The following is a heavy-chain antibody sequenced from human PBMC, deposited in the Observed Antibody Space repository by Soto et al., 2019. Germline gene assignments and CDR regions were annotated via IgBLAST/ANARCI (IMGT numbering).Heavy chain of an antibody. V-gene: IGHV4-39*01. CDR2: IYYSGST. D-gene: IGHD4-17*01. CDR3: ASLNYGDSNPVEY. Sequence: PSETLSLTCTVSGGSISSSSYYWGWIRQPPGKGLEWIGSIYYSGSTYYNPSLKSRVTISVDTSKNQFSLKLSSVTAADTAVYYWASLNYGDSNPVEYWGQGTRVTVAS. J-gene: IGHJ4*02. CDR1: GGSISSSSYY.